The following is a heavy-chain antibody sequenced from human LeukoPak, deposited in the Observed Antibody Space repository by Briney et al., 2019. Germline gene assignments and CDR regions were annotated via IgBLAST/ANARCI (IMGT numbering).Heavy chain of an antibody. CDR1: GGTFSSYA. J-gene: IGHJ5*02. Sequence: SVKVSCKASGGTFSSYAISWVRQAPGQGLEWMGGIIPIFGTANYAQKFQGRVTITTDESTSTAYMELSSLRSEDTAVYYCARDWSSPRYCSSTSCPNWFDPWGQGTLVTVSS. D-gene: IGHD2-2*01. CDR2: IIPIFGTA. CDR3: ARDWSSPRYCSSTSCPNWFDP. V-gene: IGHV1-69*05.